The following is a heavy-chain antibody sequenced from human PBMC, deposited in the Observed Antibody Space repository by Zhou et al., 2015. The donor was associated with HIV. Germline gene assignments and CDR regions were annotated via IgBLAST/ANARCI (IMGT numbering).Heavy chain of an antibody. D-gene: IGHD1-26*01. CDR2: IIPIFGTA. CDR3: ATSPGVGSTYYFDS. CDR1: GGTFSSYA. Sequence: QVQLVQSGAEVKKPGSSVKVSCKASGGTFSSYAISWVRQAPGQGLEWMRGIIPIFGTANYAQKFQARATITADESTSTAYMELSNLRSEDTAIYYCATSPGVGSTYYFDSWGQGSLVTVSS. J-gene: IGHJ4*02. V-gene: IGHV1-69*01.